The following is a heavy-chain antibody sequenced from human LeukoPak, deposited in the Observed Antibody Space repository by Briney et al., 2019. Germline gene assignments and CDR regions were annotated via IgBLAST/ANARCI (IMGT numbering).Heavy chain of an antibody. CDR3: ARQWDYSDSSGRALNYFDS. V-gene: IGHV4-31*03. CDR1: GGSISSGGYY. Sequence: SQTLSLTCTVSGGSISSGGYYWSWIRQHPGKGLQWIGYIYYSGSTYYNPSLKSRVTISVDTSKNQFSLKLSSVTAADTAVYYCARQWDYSDSSGRALNYFDSWGQGTLVTVAS. CDR2: IYYSGST. J-gene: IGHJ4*02. D-gene: IGHD3-22*01.